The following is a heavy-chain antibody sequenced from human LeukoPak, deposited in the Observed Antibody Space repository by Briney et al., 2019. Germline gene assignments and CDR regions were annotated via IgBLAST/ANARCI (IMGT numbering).Heavy chain of an antibody. D-gene: IGHD2-15*01. J-gene: IGHJ4*02. CDR2: TYYSSEWHH. V-gene: IGHV6-1*01. Sequence: SQTLSLTCAVSGDSFFWNSVAWNWIRQSPSRGLEWLGRTYYSSEWHHDYAVSVKSRINITADTFKSQFSLHLNTVTPEDTAAYFCARGRYCGGGTCYHFDSWGQGTLVTVSS. CDR3: ARGRYCGGGTCYHFDS. CDR1: GDSFFWNSVA.